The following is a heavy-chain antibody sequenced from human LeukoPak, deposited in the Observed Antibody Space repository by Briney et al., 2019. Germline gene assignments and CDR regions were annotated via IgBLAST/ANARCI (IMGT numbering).Heavy chain of an antibody. Sequence: GGSLRLSCAASGFTFSDRNIHWLRQAPEKGLEWVGRIRNKASNYVTEYAASVKGRFTFSRDDSKNSVYLQMNSLKPADTAVYYCARGGRDGYNSPFDYWGLGTLVTVSS. CDR3: ARGGRDGYNSPFDY. J-gene: IGHJ4*02. CDR2: IRNKASNYVT. V-gene: IGHV3-72*01. CDR1: GFTFSDRN. D-gene: IGHD5-24*01.